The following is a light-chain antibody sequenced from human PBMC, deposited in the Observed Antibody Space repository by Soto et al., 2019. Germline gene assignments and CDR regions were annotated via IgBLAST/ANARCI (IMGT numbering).Light chain of an antibody. Sequence: QSVLTQPASVSGSPGQSITISCTGASSDVGSYNLVSWYQQHPGKPPKLMIFEGSKRPSGVSSRFSGSKSGNTASLTISGLQAEDEADYYCCSYAGSSTPYVFGTGTKLTVL. V-gene: IGLV2-23*01. CDR2: EGS. CDR1: SSDVGSYNL. CDR3: CSYAGSSTPYV. J-gene: IGLJ1*01.